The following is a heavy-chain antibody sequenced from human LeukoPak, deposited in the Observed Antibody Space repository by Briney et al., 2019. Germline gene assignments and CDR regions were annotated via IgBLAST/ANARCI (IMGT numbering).Heavy chain of an antibody. CDR1: GYTFTSYY. CDR3: ATDYSSSGVDI. CDR2: INPSGGST. V-gene: IGHV1-46*01. J-gene: IGHJ3*02. Sequence: GASVKVSCKASGYTFTSYYMHWVRQAPGQGLEWMGIINPSGGSTSYAQKFQGRVTMTEDTSTDTAYMELSSLRSEDTAVYYCATDYSSSGVDIWGQGTMVTVSS. D-gene: IGHD6-13*01.